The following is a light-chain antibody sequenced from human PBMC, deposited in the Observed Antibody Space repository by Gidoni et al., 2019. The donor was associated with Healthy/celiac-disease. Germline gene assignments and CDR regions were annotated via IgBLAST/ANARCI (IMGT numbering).Light chain of an antibody. Sequence: DIQMTQSPSSLSASVGDRVTITCQASQDISNYLNWYQQKPGKAPKLLIYDASNLETGVPSRFSGSGSGTDVTFTISSLQHEDIATYYCQQYDNLPITFGQGTRLEIK. CDR2: DAS. V-gene: IGKV1-33*01. CDR3: QQYDNLPIT. CDR1: QDISNY. J-gene: IGKJ5*01.